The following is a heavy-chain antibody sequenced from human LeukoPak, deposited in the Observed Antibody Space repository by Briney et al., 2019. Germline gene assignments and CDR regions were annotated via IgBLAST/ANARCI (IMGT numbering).Heavy chain of an antibody. J-gene: IGHJ3*02. Sequence: GGSLRLSCAASGFTFSDYYMSWIRQAPGKGLEWVSYISDSGNTIHSADSVKGRFTISRDNAKNSLYLQMNSLRAEDTVVYYCARARDNWNYEAFDIWGQGTMVTVSS. CDR1: GFTFSDYY. CDR3: ARARDNWNYEAFDI. CDR2: ISDSGNTI. V-gene: IGHV3-11*01. D-gene: IGHD1-7*01.